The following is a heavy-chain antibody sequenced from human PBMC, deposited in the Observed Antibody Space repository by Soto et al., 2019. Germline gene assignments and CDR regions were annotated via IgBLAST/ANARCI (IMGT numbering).Heavy chain of an antibody. CDR3: AKGGESRYYYYAMHV. J-gene: IGHJ6*02. CDR2: LSGSGSST. Sequence: PGGSLRLSCAVSGFTFSDYAMSWVRQAPGKGLEWVSSLSGSGSSTYYADSVSGRFTISRDNLKNTVYLQMNSLRVEDTAIYYCAKGGESRYYYYAMHVWGQGTTVTVSS. V-gene: IGHV3-23*01. CDR1: GFTFSDYA. D-gene: IGHD3-10*01.